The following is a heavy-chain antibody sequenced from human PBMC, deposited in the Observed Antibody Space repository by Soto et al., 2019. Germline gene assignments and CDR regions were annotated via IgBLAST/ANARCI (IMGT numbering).Heavy chain of an antibody. D-gene: IGHD3-3*01. CDR2: INPSGGST. Sequence: QVQLVQSGAEVKKPGASVKGSCKASGYTFTSHYIHWVRQAPGEGLEWMGIINPSGGSTSYAQRFEGRVTMTTDTSTRTVYMELRSLRSEDTAIYYCARDLGSRSSWFPHRGSDDYWGQGTLVTVSS. CDR3: ARDLGSRSSWFPHRGSDDY. V-gene: IGHV1-46*01. J-gene: IGHJ4*02. CDR1: GYTFTSHY.